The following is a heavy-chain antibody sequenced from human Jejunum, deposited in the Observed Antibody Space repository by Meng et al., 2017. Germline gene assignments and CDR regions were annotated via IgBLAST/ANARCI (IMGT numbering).Heavy chain of an antibody. CDR1: GYSFTVNF. V-gene: IGHV1-2*02. CDR2: INPNTGNT. J-gene: IGHJ4*02. Sequence: ASVKVSCKASGYSFTVNFLHWVRLAPGHGLEWIGWINPNTGNTNYAQRFEGRVAMTRDMSINTVYMDLISPTSDDTAVYYCARGDSSSLPYYFDYWGQGTLVTVSS. CDR3: ARGDSSSLPYYFDY. D-gene: IGHD6-13*01.